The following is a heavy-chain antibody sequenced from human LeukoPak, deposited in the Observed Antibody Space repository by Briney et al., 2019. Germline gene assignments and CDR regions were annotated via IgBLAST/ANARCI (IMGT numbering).Heavy chain of an antibody. CDR2: ISWNSGSI. CDR3: AKDRDSGYAETAGMDV. Sequence: PGRSLRLSCAASGFTFDDYAMHWVRQAPGRGLEWVSGISWNSGSIGYADSVKGRFTISRDNAKNSLYLQMNSLRAEDTALYYCAKDRDSGYAETAGMDVWGQGTTVTVSS. D-gene: IGHD5-12*01. CDR1: GFTFDDYA. J-gene: IGHJ6*02. V-gene: IGHV3-9*01.